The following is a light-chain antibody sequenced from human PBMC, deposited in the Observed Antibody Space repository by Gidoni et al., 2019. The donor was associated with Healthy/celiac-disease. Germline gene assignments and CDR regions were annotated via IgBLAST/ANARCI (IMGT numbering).Light chain of an antibody. V-gene: IGKV3-15*01. J-gene: IGKJ1*01. CDR2: GAS. CDR3: QQYYNWPWS. CDR1: QSVSSN. Sequence: DIVTIPSPATLSVSPGVRATLTCRASQSVSSNLAWYQQKPGQAPRLLIYGASTRSTGIPARFSGSGSGTEFTLTISSLQSEDFAVYYCQQYYNWPWSFGQGTKVEIK.